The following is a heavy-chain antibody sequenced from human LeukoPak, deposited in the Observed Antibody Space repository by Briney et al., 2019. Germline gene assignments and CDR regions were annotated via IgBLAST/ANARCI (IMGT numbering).Heavy chain of an antibody. J-gene: IGHJ3*02. D-gene: IGHD5-18*01. Sequence: GGSLRLSCAASGFTFSSYAMHWVRQAPGKGLEWVAVISYDGSNKYYADSVKGRFTISRDNSKNTLYLQMNSLRAEDTAVYYCAKPRYSYSSSDAFDIWGQGTMVTVSS. CDR1: GFTFSSYA. V-gene: IGHV3-30*18. CDR3: AKPRYSYSSSDAFDI. CDR2: ISYDGSNK.